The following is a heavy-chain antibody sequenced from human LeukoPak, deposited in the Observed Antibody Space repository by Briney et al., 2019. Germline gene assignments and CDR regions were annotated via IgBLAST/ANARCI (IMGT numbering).Heavy chain of an antibody. CDR3: ASRRAPPNNYCSSTSCYAVGDFDY. V-gene: IGHV4-34*01. J-gene: IGHJ4*02. Sequence: SETLSLTCAVYGGSFSGCYWSWIRQPPGKGLEWSGEINHSGSTNYNPSLKSRVTISVDTSKNQFSLKLSSVTAADTAVYYCASRRAPPNNYCSSTSCYAVGDFDYWGQGTLVTVSS. CDR2: INHSGST. D-gene: IGHD2-2*01. CDR1: GGSFSGCY.